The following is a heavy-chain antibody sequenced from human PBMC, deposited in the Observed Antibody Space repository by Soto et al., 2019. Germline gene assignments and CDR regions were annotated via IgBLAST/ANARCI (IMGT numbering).Heavy chain of an antibody. D-gene: IGHD1-1*01. J-gene: IGHJ6*02. CDR2: IYYSGSI. CDR3: ARRWWNGNYYYYYGIDV. CDR1: GGSISSSSYY. Sequence: PSETLSLTCTVSGGSISSSSYYWGWIRQPPGKGLEWIGSIYYSGSIYYNPSLKSRVTISVDTSKNQFSLKLSSVTAADTAVYYCARRWWNGNYYYYYGIDVWGQGTTVTVSS. V-gene: IGHV4-39*01.